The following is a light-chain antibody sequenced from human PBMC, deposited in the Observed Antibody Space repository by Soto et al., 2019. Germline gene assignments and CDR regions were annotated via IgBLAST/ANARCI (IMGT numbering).Light chain of an antibody. CDR3: SSYTSSLSYV. Sequence: QSALTQPASVSGSPGQSITISCTETSSDVGGYNYVSWYQQHPGKAPKLMIYDVSNRPSGVSNRFSGSKSGNTASLTISGLQAEDEADYYCSSYTSSLSYVFGTGTKVTVL. V-gene: IGLV2-14*01. CDR2: DVS. CDR1: SSDVGGYNY. J-gene: IGLJ1*01.